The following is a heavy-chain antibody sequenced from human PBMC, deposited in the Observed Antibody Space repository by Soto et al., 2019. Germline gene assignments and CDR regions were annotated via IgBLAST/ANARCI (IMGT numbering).Heavy chain of an antibody. V-gene: IGHV1-69*01. D-gene: IGHD3-16*01. CDR3: ARVDSSIVEGGEWFDP. CDR1: GGTFNRQA. J-gene: IGHJ5*02. CDR2: FIPIFGAT. Sequence: QVVQSGAEVKKPGSSVKVSCKASGGTFNRQAFSWVRQAPGQGLEWMGGFIPIFGATDYSQKFQGRVTLTADEATRTVYMELSRLTSDDTAVYYCARVDSSIVEGGEWFDPWGHGTLVTVSS.